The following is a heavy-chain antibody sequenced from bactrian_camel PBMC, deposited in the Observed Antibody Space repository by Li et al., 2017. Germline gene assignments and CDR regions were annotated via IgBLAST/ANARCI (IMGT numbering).Heavy chain of an antibody. CDR1: GRIHSDFV. V-gene: IGHV3S53*01. J-gene: IGHJ4*01. D-gene: IGHD5*01. CDR2: IDNDGTT. Sequence: HVQLVESGGGSVQAGGSLRLSCAASGRIHSDFVMAWFRQAPGKEREGVAGIDNDGTTRYRDSVKGRFTISKGNAKNTLYLQMNSLKPEDTAMYYCAASPATISLWTTWVPYWGQGTQVTVS. CDR3: AASPATISLWTTWVPY.